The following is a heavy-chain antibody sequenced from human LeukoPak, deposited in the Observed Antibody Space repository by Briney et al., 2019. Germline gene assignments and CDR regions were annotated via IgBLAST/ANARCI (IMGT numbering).Heavy chain of an antibody. CDR2: IDRDDDK. D-gene: IGHD4-23*01. CDR1: EFSLSTSGMR. J-gene: IGHJ3*02. Sequence: SGPTLVNPTQTLTLTCTLSEFSLSTSGMRVSWIRQPPGKALEWLARIDRDDDKFYSTSLKTRLTISKDTSKNQVVLTMTNMDTVDTATYYCARNGGVVTLDAFDIWGQGTMVTVSS. CDR3: ARNGGVVTLDAFDI. V-gene: IGHV2-70*04.